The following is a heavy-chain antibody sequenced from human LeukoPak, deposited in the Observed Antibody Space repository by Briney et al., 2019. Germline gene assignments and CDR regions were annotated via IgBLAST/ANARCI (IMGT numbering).Heavy chain of an antibody. CDR3: AKALNGSYYV. Sequence: PGGSLRLSCAASGFTFSDYYMSWIRQAPGKGLEWVSAISGSGGSTYYADSVKGRFTISRDNSKNTLYLQMNSLRAEDTAVYYCAKALNGSYYVWGQGTLVTVSS. V-gene: IGHV3-23*01. J-gene: IGHJ4*02. D-gene: IGHD1-26*01. CDR2: ISGSGGST. CDR1: GFTFSDYY.